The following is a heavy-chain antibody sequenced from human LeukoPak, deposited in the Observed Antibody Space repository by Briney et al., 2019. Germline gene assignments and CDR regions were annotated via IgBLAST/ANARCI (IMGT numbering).Heavy chain of an antibody. CDR2: INHSGST. J-gene: IGHJ4*02. CDR3: ARVRGYSSGWYVDY. Sequence: SETLSLTCAVYGGSFSGYYWSWIRQPPGKGLEWIGEINHSGSTNYNPSLKSRVTTSVDTSKNQFSLKLSSVTAADTAVYYCARVRGYSSGWYVDYWGQGTLVTVSS. CDR1: GGSFSGYY. V-gene: IGHV4-34*01. D-gene: IGHD6-19*01.